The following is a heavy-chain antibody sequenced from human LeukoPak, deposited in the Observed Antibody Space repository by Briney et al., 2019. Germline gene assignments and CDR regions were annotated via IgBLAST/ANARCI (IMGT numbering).Heavy chain of an antibody. CDR1: GFTFSSYG. J-gene: IGHJ6*03. CDR3: ARAQSTYAYYYYYYMDV. CDR2: IRYDGSNK. V-gene: IGHV3-30*02. Sequence: PGGSLRLSCAASGFTFSSYGMHWVRQAPGKGLEWVSFIRYDGSNKYYADSVKGRFTIPRDNSKNTLYLQMNSLRAEDTAVYYCARAQSTYAYYYYYYMDVWGKGTTVTVSS.